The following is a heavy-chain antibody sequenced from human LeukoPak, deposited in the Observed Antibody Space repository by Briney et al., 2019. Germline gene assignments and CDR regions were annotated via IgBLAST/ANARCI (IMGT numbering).Heavy chain of an antibody. CDR2: ISGSGGST. Sequence: RGSLRLSCAASGFTFSSYAMSSVRQAPGKGLEWVSAISGSGGSTYYADSVKGRFTISRDNSKNTLYLQMNSLRAEDTAVYYCARRLSGSSVGALDYWGQGTLVTVSS. CDR1: GFTFSSYA. V-gene: IGHV3-23*01. D-gene: IGHD1-26*01. J-gene: IGHJ4*02. CDR3: ARRLSGSSVGALDY.